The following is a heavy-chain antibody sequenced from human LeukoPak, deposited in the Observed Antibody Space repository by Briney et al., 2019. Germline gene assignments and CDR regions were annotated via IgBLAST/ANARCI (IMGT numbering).Heavy chain of an antibody. D-gene: IGHD1-20*01. Sequence: GGSLRLSCAASGLTFSGYWMSWVHQAPGKGLEWVANIKQDGSERYYVDSVKGRFTISRDNAKNSLYLQMNSLRAEDTAVYYCASGNWNDMAFDIWGQGTMVTVSS. CDR3: ASGNWNDMAFDI. CDR2: IKQDGSER. V-gene: IGHV3-7*01. J-gene: IGHJ3*02. CDR1: GLTFSGYW.